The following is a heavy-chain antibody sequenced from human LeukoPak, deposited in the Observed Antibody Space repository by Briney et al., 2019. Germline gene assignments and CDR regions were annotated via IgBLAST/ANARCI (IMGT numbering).Heavy chain of an antibody. V-gene: IGHV4-39*07. CDR3: ARVGSSSYDAFDI. CDR2: IYYSGST. Sequence: SETLSLTCTVSGGSTSSSGYYWGWIRQPPGKGLEWIGTIYYSGSTYYNPSLKSRVTISVDTSKNQFSLKLRSVTAADTAVYYCARVGSSSYDAFDIWGQGTMVTVSS. D-gene: IGHD6-6*01. CDR1: GGSTSSSGYY. J-gene: IGHJ3*02.